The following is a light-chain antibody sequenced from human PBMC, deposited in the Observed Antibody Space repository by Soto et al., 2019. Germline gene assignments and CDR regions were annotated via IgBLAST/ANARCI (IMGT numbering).Light chain of an antibody. CDR3: QQYNNWPPWT. V-gene: IGKV3-15*01. J-gene: IGKJ1*01. CDR1: QSVSSN. Sequence: EIVMTQSPATLSVSPGERATLSCRASQSVSSNSAWYQQKPGQAPRLLIYGASTRATGIPARFSGSGSGTEFTLTISSLQSEDFAVYYCQQYNNWPPWTFDQGTKVEIK. CDR2: GAS.